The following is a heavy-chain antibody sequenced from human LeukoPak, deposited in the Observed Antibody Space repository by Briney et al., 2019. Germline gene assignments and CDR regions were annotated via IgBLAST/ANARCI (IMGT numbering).Heavy chain of an antibody. CDR3: ARRGNGVATAWGYYYMDV. D-gene: IGHD4-23*01. J-gene: IGHJ6*03. CDR2: ISSSSSYI. Sequence: GTLSLTCAVSGGSISSSNWWSWVRQPPGKGLEWVSSISSSSSYIYYADSVKGRFTISRDNAKNSLYLQMNSLRAEDTAVYYCARRGNGVATAWGYYYMDVWGKGTTVTVSS. CDR1: GGSISSSNW. V-gene: IGHV3-21*01.